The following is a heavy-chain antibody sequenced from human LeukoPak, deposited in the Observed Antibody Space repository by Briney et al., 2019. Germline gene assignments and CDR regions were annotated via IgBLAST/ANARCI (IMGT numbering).Heavy chain of an antibody. D-gene: IGHD5-18*01. CDR2: IKQDRCEK. CDR1: GWILHKYW. V-gene: IGHV3-7*01. J-gene: IGHJ4*02. CDR3: SRVRRGYSYGLTYYFDY. Sequence: GWSLRLSCAACGWILHKYWLLWVRPAPGKGREWVADIKQDRCEKDYVDYPKGRFTISRDNAQNSLYLQMNSMRAEGTAVYYCSRVRRGYSYGLTYYFDYWGQGTLVTVSS.